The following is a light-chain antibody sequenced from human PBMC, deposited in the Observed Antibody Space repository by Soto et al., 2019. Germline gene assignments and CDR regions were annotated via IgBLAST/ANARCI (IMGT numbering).Light chain of an antibody. V-gene: IGLV2-23*02. CDR2: EVS. CDR3: CSYAGSSTDV. J-gene: IGLJ1*01. Sequence: QSALTQPASVSGSPGQSITISCTGTSSDVGSYNLVSWYQQHPGKAPKLMIYEVSKRPSGVSNRFSGSKSGNTASLTISGLQAEDKADYYCCSYAGSSTDVFGTGTKLTVL. CDR1: SSDVGSYNL.